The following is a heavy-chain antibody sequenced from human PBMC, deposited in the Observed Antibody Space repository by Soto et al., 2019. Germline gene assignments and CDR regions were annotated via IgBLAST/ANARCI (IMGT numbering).Heavy chain of an antibody. CDR1: GYTFTSYG. V-gene: IGHV1-18*01. D-gene: IGHD3-3*01. CDR2: ISAYNGNT. Sequence: QVQLVQSGAEVKKPGASVKVSCKASGYTFTSYGISWVRQAPGQGLEWMGWISAYNGNTNYAQKLEGRVTMTTDTSTSTAYMELRSLRSDDTAVYYCARIGLRFLEWTLDAFDIWGQGTMVTVSS. CDR3: ARIGLRFLEWTLDAFDI. J-gene: IGHJ3*02.